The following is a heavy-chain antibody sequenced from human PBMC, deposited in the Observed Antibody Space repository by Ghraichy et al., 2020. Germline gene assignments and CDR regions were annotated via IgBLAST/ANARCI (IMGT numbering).Heavy chain of an antibody. Sequence: GESLNISCKGSGYSFTSYWIGWVRQMPGKGLEWMGIIYPGDSDTRYSPSFQGQVTISADKSISTAYLQWSSLKASDTAMYYCARIPSTGDYYYYYMDVWGKGTTVTVSS. CDR1: GYSFTSYW. CDR2: IYPGDSDT. D-gene: IGHD7-27*01. V-gene: IGHV5-51*01. CDR3: ARIPSTGDYYYYYMDV. J-gene: IGHJ6*03.